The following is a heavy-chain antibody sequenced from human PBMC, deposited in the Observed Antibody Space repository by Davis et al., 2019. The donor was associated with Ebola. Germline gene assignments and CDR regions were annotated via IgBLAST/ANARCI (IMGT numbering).Heavy chain of an antibody. CDR1: GFTFSHYW. D-gene: IGHD3-10*01. CDR3: AKIEAYGSGNYFDY. J-gene: IGHJ4*02. CDR2: VDSNGGYT. Sequence: GESLKISCAASGFTFSHYWMSWARQAPGKGLEWVSAVDSNGGYTYYADSVKGRFTISRDTSTVYLQMNSLRVEDTAVYYCAKIEAYGSGNYFDYWGQGTLVTISS. V-gene: IGHV3-23*01.